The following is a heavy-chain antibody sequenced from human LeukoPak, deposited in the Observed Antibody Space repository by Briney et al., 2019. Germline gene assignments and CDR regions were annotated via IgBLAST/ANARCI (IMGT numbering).Heavy chain of an antibody. D-gene: IGHD5-24*01. V-gene: IGHV3-53*01. CDR2: IFSNGDT. Sequence: PGGSLRLSCTASEFTVSRNYMLWVRQAPGKGLEWVSLIFSNGDTHYADSVKGRFTISRDTSKNTVSLQMNSLRVEDTAMYYCTRDQMNYGGKGTLVTVSS. CDR3: TRDQMNY. J-gene: IGHJ4*02. CDR1: EFTVSRNY.